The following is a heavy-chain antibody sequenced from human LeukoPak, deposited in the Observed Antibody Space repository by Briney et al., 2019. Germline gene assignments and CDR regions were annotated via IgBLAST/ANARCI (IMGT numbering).Heavy chain of an antibody. J-gene: IGHJ4*02. CDR2: IYYSGNS. CDR1: GGSISSSSYC. CDR3: ARHPQLYFFDY. Sequence: SETLSLTCTVSGGSISSSSYCWAWIRQPPGKGLEWIGSIYYSGNSYYNPSLNSQITISVDTSKNQFSLKLTSVTSTDTALYYCARHPQLYFFDYWGQGTLVTVSS. V-gene: IGHV4-39*01. D-gene: IGHD1-1*01.